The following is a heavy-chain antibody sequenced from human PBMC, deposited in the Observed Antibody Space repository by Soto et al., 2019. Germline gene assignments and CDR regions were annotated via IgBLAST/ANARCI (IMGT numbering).Heavy chain of an antibody. CDR3: ARESPVLSWYFDL. Sequence: SLRISCAAPGFTLSDYPMNWVRQAPGKGLEWVALISYDGSKKYYADSVRGRFTISRDNSKNTLYLQMSSLTTEDTSVYCCARESPVLSWYFDLWGRGTLVTVSS. J-gene: IGHJ2*01. CDR1: GFTLSDYP. V-gene: IGHV3-30-3*01. CDR2: ISYDGSKK.